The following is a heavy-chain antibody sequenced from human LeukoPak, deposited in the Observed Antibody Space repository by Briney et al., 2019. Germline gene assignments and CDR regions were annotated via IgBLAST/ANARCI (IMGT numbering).Heavy chain of an antibody. D-gene: IGHD3-10*01. J-gene: IGHJ4*02. CDR2: MDPSGSQK. Sequence: GGSLRLSCAASGFTFNWSWMNWVRQGQGTGQGWGANMDPSGSQKRYVDSVKGRFTISRATPGTSIHLEMNSLRPEDTAVYYCAIWASGNYWGQGTQVTVSS. CDR3: AIWASGNY. V-gene: IGHV3-7*01. CDR1: GFTFNWSW.